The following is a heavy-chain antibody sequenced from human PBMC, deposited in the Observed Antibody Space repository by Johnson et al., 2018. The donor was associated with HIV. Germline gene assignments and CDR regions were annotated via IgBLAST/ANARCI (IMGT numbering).Heavy chain of an antibody. D-gene: IGHD5-18*01. CDR1: GFTVSRNY. CDR3: ARVSLAYSYGYDAFDI. V-gene: IGHV3-66*02. CDR2: IYSGGVT. J-gene: IGHJ3*02. Sequence: MMLVESGGGLVQRGGSLRLSCAGSGFTVSRNYMSWVRQAPGKGLEWVSIIYSGGVTNYADSVKGRFTISRDNSKKTLYLQMNSLRPEDTAVYYCARVSLAYSYGYDAFDIWGQGTMVTVSS.